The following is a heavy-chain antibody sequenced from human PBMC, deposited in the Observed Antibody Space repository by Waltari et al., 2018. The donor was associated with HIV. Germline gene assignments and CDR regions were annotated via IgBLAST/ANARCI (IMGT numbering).Heavy chain of an antibody. CDR1: GYTFTTYT. CDR3: ARDSGFDY. V-gene: IGHV1-3*01. D-gene: IGHD6-25*01. Sequence: VQLVQSGAEVKKPGASVKVSCKASGYTFTTYTVQWVRQAPGQRLEWMGGINSGNGNTKYSQKFQGRVTITRDTSASTAYMELSSLRSEDTAVYYCARDSGFDYWGQGTLVTVSS. J-gene: IGHJ4*02. CDR2: INSGNGNT.